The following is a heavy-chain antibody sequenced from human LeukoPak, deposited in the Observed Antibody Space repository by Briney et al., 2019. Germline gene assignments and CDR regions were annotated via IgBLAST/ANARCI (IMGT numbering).Heavy chain of an antibody. V-gene: IGHV3-23*01. Sequence: GGSLRLSCAASGFTFSSYAMSWVRQAPGKGLEWVSTLSGSGGSTYYADSVKGRFTISRDNSKNTLYLQMNSLRAEDTAVYYCAKRGGIAAAGAYNWFDPWGQGTLVTVSS. CDR1: GFTFSSYA. D-gene: IGHD6-13*01. CDR3: AKRGGIAAAGAYNWFDP. J-gene: IGHJ5*02. CDR2: LSGSGGST.